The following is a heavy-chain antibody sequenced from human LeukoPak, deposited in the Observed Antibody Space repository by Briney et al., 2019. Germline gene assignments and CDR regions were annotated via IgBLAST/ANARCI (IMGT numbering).Heavy chain of an antibody. CDR2: IRPGGGST. Sequence: ASVKVSCKASGYTFTSYYIHWVRQAPGQGLEWMGIIRPGGGSTTYAQKFQGRVTLTRDMSTSTVNMELSSLRSEDTAVYYCARVSNDYRDYVAFDIWGQGTMVTVSS. V-gene: IGHV1-46*01. CDR1: GYTFTSYY. D-gene: IGHD4-11*01. J-gene: IGHJ3*02. CDR3: ARVSNDYRDYVAFDI.